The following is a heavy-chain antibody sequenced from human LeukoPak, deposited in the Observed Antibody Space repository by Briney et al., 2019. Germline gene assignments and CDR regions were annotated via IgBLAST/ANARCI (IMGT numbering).Heavy chain of an antibody. V-gene: IGHV1-69*06. CDR3: ARAKYYGSGSYYKGAYYFDY. Sequence: SVKVSCKASGGTFSSYAISWVRQAPGQGLEWMGGIIPIFGTANYAQKFQGRVTTTADKSTSTAYMELSSLRSEDTAVYYCARAKYYGSGSYYKGAYYFDYWGQGTLVTVSS. J-gene: IGHJ4*02. D-gene: IGHD3-10*01. CDR1: GGTFSSYA. CDR2: IIPIFGTA.